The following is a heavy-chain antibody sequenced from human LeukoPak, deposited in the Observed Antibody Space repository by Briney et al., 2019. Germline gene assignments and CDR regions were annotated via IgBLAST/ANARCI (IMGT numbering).Heavy chain of an antibody. D-gene: IGHD6-13*01. Sequence: SQTLSLTCAISGDSVSSNTAAWNWIRQSPSRGLEWLGRTYYRSKWYNDYAVSVKSRIIINPDTSKNQFSLHLNSVTPEDTAVYYCARDLPPGAAGVTGPFESWGQGNLVTVSS. CDR2: TYYRSKWYN. CDR1: GDSVSSNTAA. J-gene: IGHJ4*02. CDR3: ARDLPPGAAGVTGPFES. V-gene: IGHV6-1*01.